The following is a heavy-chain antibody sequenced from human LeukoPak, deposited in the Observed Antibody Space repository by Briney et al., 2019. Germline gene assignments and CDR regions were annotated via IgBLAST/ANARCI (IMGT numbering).Heavy chain of an antibody. CDR1: GFTFSSYE. CDR2: ISGNSNYI. V-gene: IGHV3-21*01. Sequence: GGSLRLSCAASGFTFSSYEMNWVRQAPGKGLEWVSSISGNSNYIYYADSVKGRFTISRDNAKNSLYLQMNRLRVEDTAVYYCARAFNPWGQGTLVTVSS. J-gene: IGHJ5*02. CDR3: ARAFNP.